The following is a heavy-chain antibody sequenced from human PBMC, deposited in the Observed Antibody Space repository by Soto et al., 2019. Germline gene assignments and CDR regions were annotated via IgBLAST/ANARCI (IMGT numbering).Heavy chain of an antibody. V-gene: IGHV3-30-3*01. D-gene: IGHD3-10*01. CDR3: ARGHPGYFDY. J-gene: IGHJ4*02. CDR1: GFTFSSYA. Sequence: GSLRLSCAASGFTFSSYAMHWVRQAPGKGLEWVAVISYDGSNKYYADSVKGRFTISRDNSKNTLYLQMNSLRAEDTAVYYCARGHPGYFDYWGQGTLVTVSS. CDR2: ISYDGSNK.